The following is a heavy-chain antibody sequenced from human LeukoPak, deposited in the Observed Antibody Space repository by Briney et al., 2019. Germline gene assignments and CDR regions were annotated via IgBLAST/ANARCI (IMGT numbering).Heavy chain of an antibody. CDR2: INSSGGST. Sequence: GASVKVSCKASGYTFTSYYMHWVRQAPGQGLGWMGIINSSGGSTSHAQKFQGRVTMTRDMSTSTVYMELSSLGSEDTAVYYCARALYSGSYWNVDYWGQGTLVTVSS. CDR3: ARALYSGSYWNVDY. CDR1: GYTFTSYY. V-gene: IGHV1-46*01. D-gene: IGHD1-26*01. J-gene: IGHJ4*02.